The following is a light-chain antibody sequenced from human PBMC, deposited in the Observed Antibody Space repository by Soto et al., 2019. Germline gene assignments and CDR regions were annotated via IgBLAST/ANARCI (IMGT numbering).Light chain of an antibody. CDR2: ENN. V-gene: IGLV1-51*01. Sequence: QSALTQPPSVSAAPGQMVTISCSGSSSSIGSNYVSWYQQVPGTAPKLLIYENNKRPSGIPDRFSGSKSGTSATLGIAGLQTGDEADYYCGTWDSSLSVYVFGSGTKLTV. J-gene: IGLJ1*01. CDR1: SSSIGSNY. CDR3: GTWDSSLSVYV.